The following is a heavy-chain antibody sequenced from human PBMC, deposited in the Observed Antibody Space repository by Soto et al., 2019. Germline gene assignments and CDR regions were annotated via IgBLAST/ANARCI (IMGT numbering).Heavy chain of an antibody. CDR2: IIPIFGTA. Sequence: SVKVSCKASGGTFSCYAISWVRQAPGQGLEWMGGIIPIFGTANYAQKFQGRVTITADESTSTAYMELSSLRSEDTAVYYCARDCCHSSGWYDYYYGMDVWGQGTTVTVSS. CDR3: ARDCCHSSGWYDYYYGMDV. V-gene: IGHV1-69*13. J-gene: IGHJ6*02. CDR1: GGTFSCYA. D-gene: IGHD6-19*01.